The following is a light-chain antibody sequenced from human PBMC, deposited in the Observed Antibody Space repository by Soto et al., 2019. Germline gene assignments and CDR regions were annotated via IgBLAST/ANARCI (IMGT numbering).Light chain of an antibody. Sequence: QSVLTQPASVSGSPGQSISISCTGTSSDVGSYNLVSWYQQHPGNTPKLIIYEGSKRPSGVSNRFSASKSGNTASLTISGLQAEDEADYYCCSYAGSSSVVFGGGTKVTVL. J-gene: IGLJ2*01. CDR2: EGS. V-gene: IGLV2-23*01. CDR1: SSDVGSYNL. CDR3: CSYAGSSSVV.